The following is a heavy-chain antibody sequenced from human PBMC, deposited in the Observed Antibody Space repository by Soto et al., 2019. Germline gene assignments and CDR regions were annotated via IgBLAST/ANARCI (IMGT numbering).Heavy chain of an antibody. CDR1: GYTFTSYA. V-gene: IGHV1-3*01. D-gene: IGHD2-15*01. J-gene: IGHJ4*02. Sequence: ASVKVSCKASGYTFTSYAMHWVRQAPGQRLEWMGWINAGNGNTKYSQKFQGRVTITRDTSASTAYMELSSLRSEDTAVYYCARVHCSGGSCYHSPLPFDYWGQGTLVTVSS. CDR2: INAGNGNT. CDR3: ARVHCSGGSCYHSPLPFDY.